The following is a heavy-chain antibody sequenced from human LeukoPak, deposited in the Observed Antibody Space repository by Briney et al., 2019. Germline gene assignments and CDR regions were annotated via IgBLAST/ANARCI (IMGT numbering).Heavy chain of an antibody. D-gene: IGHD3-10*01. J-gene: IGHJ4*02. V-gene: IGHV3-48*01. CDR1: GFTFSSYA. Sequence: GGSLRLSCAASGFTFSSYAMSWVRQAPGKGLEWVSYISSSSSTIYYADSVKGRFTISRDNAKNSLYLQMNSLRAEDTAVYYCARGPPNYYGSGSYYPGYFDYWGQGTLVTVSS. CDR3: ARGPPNYYGSGSYYPGYFDY. CDR2: ISSSSSTI.